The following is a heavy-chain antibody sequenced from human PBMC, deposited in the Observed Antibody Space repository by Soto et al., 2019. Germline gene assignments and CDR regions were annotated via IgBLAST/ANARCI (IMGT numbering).Heavy chain of an antibody. Sequence: GGSLRLSCAVSGFTFSDYTMNWVRHTPGKGLEWLSYINCRGTTIYYADSVKGRFTISRDNANGTLNLQMNNLRAEDTAIYYCTRGIRRGSYSYGCMDVWGHGTTVTVSS. CDR1: GFTFSDYT. V-gene: IGHV3-48*01. D-gene: IGHD2-21*01. CDR3: TRGIRRGSYSYGCMDV. J-gene: IGHJ6*02. CDR2: INCRGTTI.